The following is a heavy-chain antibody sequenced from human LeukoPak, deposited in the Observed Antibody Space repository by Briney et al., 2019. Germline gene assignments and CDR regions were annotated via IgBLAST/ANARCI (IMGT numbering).Heavy chain of an antibody. CDR3: ARRSGTDSDPYFDN. V-gene: IGHV4-38-2*02. Sequence: SETLSLTCTVSDYYISSGHYWGWIRRPPGKGLEWIGNIHHAGATYYNPSLKSRVSISVDTSKNQFSLKLSSVTAADTAVYYCARRSGTDSDPYFDNWGQGTLVTVSS. CDR2: IHHAGAT. J-gene: IGHJ4*02. CDR1: DYYISSGHY. D-gene: IGHD2-15*01.